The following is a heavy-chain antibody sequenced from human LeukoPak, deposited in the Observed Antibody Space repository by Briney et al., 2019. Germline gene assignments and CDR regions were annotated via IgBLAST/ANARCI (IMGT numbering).Heavy chain of an antibody. CDR2: INHSGST. D-gene: IGHD2-21*01. CDR3: ARGDRLYSLDC. Sequence: SETLSLTCAVYGGSFSGYYWSWIRQPPGKGLEWIGEINHSGSTNYNPSLKSRVTISVDTSKNQFSLKLSSVTAADTAVYYCARGDRLYSLDCWGQGTLVTVSS. CDR1: GGSFSGYY. V-gene: IGHV4-34*01. J-gene: IGHJ4*02.